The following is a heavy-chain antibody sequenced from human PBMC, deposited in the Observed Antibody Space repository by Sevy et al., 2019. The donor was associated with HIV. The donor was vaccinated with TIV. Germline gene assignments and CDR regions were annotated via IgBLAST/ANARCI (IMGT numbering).Heavy chain of an antibody. Sequence: GGSLRLSCTASGFTFDDYAMSWFRQAPGKGLEWVAFITRNSYEAYGVTAEYAGSVKGRFIISRDDSKSIAYLQMNSLKSEDTAVYYCTRGLATADTPEYYFDYWGQGTLVTVSS. CDR3: TRGLATADTPEYYFDY. V-gene: IGHV3-49*03. D-gene: IGHD5-12*01. CDR2: ITRNSYEAYGVTA. J-gene: IGHJ4*02. CDR1: GFTFDDYA.